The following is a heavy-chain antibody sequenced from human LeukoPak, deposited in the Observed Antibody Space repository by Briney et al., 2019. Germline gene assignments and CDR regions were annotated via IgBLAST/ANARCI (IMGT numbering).Heavy chain of an antibody. CDR3: ARDHGPRGEWFDP. Sequence: PSQTLSLTCTVSGGSISSGSYYWSWIRQPAGKGLEYIGRMYTTGSTNYNPSLKSRVTISVDTSKNQFSLKLTSVTAADTAVYYCARDHGPRGEWFDPWGQGTLVTVSS. V-gene: IGHV4-61*02. D-gene: IGHD3-16*01. CDR2: MYTTGST. J-gene: IGHJ5*02. CDR1: GGSISSGSYY.